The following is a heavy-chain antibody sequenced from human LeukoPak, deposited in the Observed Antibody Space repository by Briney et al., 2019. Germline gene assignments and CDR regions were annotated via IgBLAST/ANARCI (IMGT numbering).Heavy chain of an antibody. CDR1: GGSFSGYY. CDR2: INHSGST. CDR3: AVDHYDFWSGYYPGWSDY. D-gene: IGHD3-3*01. J-gene: IGHJ4*02. Sequence: SETLSLTCAVYGGSFSGYYWSWIRQPPGKGLEWIGEINHSGSTNYNPSLKSRVTISVDTSKNQFSLKLSSVTAADTAVYYCAVDHYDFWSGYYPGWSDYWGQGTLVTVSS. V-gene: IGHV4-34*01.